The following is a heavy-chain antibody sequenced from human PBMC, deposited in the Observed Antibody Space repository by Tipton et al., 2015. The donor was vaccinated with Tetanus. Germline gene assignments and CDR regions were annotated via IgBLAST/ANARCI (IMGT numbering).Heavy chain of an antibody. V-gene: IGHV4-34*01. CDR1: GGSFSGYY. Sequence: TLSLTCAVYGGSFSGYYWSWIRQPPGKGLEWIGEINHSGSTNYNPSLKSRVTISVDTSKNQFSLKLSSVTAADTAVYYCARGKTSSGYRGGRGNFDYWGQGTLVTVSS. D-gene: IGHD3-22*01. J-gene: IGHJ4*02. CDR2: INHSGST. CDR3: ARGKTSSGYRGGRGNFDY.